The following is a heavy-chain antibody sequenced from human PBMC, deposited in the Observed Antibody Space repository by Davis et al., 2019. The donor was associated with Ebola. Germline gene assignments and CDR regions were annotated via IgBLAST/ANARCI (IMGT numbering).Heavy chain of an antibody. CDR2: IRSKANSYAT. CDR3: TSSGAIAAAGASDY. J-gene: IGHJ4*02. Sequence: GESLKISCAASGFTFSGSAMHWVRQASGKGLEWVGRIRSKANSYATAYAASVKGRFTISRDDSKNTAYLQMNSLKTEDTAVYYCTSSGAIAAAGASDYWGQGTLVTVSS. V-gene: IGHV3-73*01. D-gene: IGHD6-13*01. CDR1: GFTFSGSA.